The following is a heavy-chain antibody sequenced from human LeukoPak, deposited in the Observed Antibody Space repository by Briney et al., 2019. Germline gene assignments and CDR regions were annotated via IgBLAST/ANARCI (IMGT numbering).Heavy chain of an antibody. CDR3: SIGVRFDP. J-gene: IGHJ5*02. D-gene: IGHD2-8*01. CDR1: GYSISSGYY. V-gene: IGHV4-38-2*01. Sequence: SETLSLTCAVSGYSISSGYYWGWIRPPPGEGLEWIGSIYHSGSTYYNPSLKSRVTISVDTSKSQFSLKLSSVTAADTAVYYCSIGVRFDPWGQGTLVTVSS. CDR2: IYHSGST.